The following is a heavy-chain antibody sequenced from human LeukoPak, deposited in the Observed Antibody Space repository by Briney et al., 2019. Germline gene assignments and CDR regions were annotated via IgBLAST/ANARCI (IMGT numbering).Heavy chain of an antibody. D-gene: IGHD5-12*01. V-gene: IGHV4-39*01. Sequence: SETLSLTCTVSGGSISRSTYYWGWIRQPPGKGLEWIGSLYYSGSTYYKPSLKSRVTISVDTSKNQFSLKLSSVTAADTAVYYCARRESNGGKMVATIDYWGQGILVTVSS. CDR1: GGSISRSTYY. J-gene: IGHJ4*02. CDR2: LYYSGST. CDR3: ARRESNGGKMVATIDY.